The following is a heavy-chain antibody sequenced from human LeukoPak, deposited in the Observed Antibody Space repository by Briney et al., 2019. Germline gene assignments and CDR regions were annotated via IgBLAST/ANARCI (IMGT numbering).Heavy chain of an antibody. J-gene: IGHJ4*02. Sequence: SGGSLRLSCAASGFTFSSYAMHWVRQAPGKGLEWVAVISYDGSNKYYADSVKGRFTISRDNSKNTLYLQMNSLRAEDTAVYYCARDTIEMAPIEYYFDYWGQGALVTVSS. CDR2: ISYDGSNK. CDR3: ARDTIEMAPIEYYFDY. CDR1: GFTFSSYA. V-gene: IGHV3-30-3*01. D-gene: IGHD5-24*01.